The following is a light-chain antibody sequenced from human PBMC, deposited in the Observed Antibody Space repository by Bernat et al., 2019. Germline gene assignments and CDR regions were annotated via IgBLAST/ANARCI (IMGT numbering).Light chain of an antibody. Sequence: QSALTQPRSVSGSPGQSVTIPCTGTSSDVGGYNYVSWYQQHPGKAPKFMIYYVSQRPSGVPDRFSGSKSGNTASLTISGLQAEDEADYYCCSYAGSYTWVFGGGTKLTVL. V-gene: IGLV2-11*01. J-gene: IGLJ3*02. CDR2: YVS. CDR1: SSDVGGYNY. CDR3: CSYAGSYTWV.